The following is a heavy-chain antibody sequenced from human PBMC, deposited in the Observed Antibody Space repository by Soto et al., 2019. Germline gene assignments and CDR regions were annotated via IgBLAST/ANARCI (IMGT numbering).Heavy chain of an antibody. Sequence: PSETRSLASTVSSASISSGDYDWNWLRQRPGKGLEWIGYIHSSGSPFYNPSLKSRVSISVDTSKKQFSLNLKSVTAADSAVYYCARNLPADASKVVFDFWGQGTLVTVSS. CDR3: ARNLPADASKVVFDF. J-gene: IGHJ4*01. D-gene: IGHD3-16*01. CDR1: SASISSGDYD. CDR2: IHSSGSP. V-gene: IGHV4-31*03.